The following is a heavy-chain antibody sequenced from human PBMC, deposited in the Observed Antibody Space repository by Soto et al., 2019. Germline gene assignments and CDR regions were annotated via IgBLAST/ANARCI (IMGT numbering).Heavy chain of an antibody. CDR2: ISPSGSG. CDR3: ARARIEHLSYYHFALDV. D-gene: IGHD1-26*01. J-gene: IGHJ6*02. Sequence: QVHLQQWGAGLLKPSETLSLTCSVYGGSFTDYYWTWIRQPPGTGLEWIGEISPSGSGNYYSSLRSRVTLSLDAFKKQGSLNLYSSTAADAGVYYCARARIEHLSYYHFALDVWGQGTPCTFSS. CDR1: GGSFTDYY. V-gene: IGHV4-34*01.